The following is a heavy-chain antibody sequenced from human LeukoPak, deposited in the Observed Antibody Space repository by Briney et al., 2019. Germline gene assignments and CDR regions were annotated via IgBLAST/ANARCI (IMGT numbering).Heavy chain of an antibody. D-gene: IGHD3-3*01. V-gene: IGHV1-46*01. CDR2: INPSGGST. CDR3: ARDWVPSGYGFWSGYYHYFDY. J-gene: IGHJ4*02. Sequence: ASVKVSCKASGYTFTSYYMHWVRQAPGQGLEWMGIINPSGGSTSYAQKFQGRVTMTRDMSTSTVYMELSSLKSEDTAVYYCARDWVPSGYGFWSGYYHYFDYWGQGTLVTVSS. CDR1: GYTFTSYY.